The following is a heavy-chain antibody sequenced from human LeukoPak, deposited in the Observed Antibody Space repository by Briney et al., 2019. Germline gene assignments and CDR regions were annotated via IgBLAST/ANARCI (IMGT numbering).Heavy chain of an antibody. D-gene: IGHD3-10*01. CDR1: AGSISSNSYY. V-gene: IGHV4-39*07. CDR2: IYYSGST. J-gene: IGHJ4*02. CDR3: ARVTSFGEVPY. Sequence: SETLSLTCTVSAGSISSNSYYWGWIRQPPGKGLEWIGSIYYSGSTCYNPSLNSRVTISVDTSKNQSSLTLNSVTAADTAVYYCARVTSFGEVPYWGQGTLVTVSS.